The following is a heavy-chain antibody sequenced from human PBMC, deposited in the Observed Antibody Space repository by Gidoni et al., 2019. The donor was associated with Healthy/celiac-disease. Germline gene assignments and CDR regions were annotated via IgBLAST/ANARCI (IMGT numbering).Heavy chain of an antibody. CDR1: GGSISSGRYY. D-gene: IGHD6-13*01. CDR2: IYTSGST. Sequence: QVQLQESGPGLVKPSQTLSLTCTVSGGSISSGRYYWSWIRQPAGKGLEWIGRIYTSGSTNYNPSLKSRVTISVDTSKNQFSLKLSSVTAADTAVYYCARDRLRYSSSWVYAFDIWGQGTMVTVSS. V-gene: IGHV4-61*02. J-gene: IGHJ3*02. CDR3: ARDRLRYSSSWVYAFDI.